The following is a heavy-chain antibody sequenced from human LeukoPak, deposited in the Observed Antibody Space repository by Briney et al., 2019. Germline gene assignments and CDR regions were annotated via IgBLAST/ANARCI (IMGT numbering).Heavy chain of an antibody. CDR2: ISTGGSTI. CDR1: GFPLSDYY. CDR3: ARGRRRGNYSSRDAFDI. J-gene: IGHJ3*02. V-gene: IGHV3-11*04. D-gene: IGHD6-19*01. Sequence: PGGSLRLSCAASGFPLSDYYMTWIRQAPGKGLEWVSYISTGGSTIYYADSVKGRFTISRDNAKNSLYLQMNSLRAEDTAVYYCARGRRRGNYSSRDAFDIWGQGTMVTVSS.